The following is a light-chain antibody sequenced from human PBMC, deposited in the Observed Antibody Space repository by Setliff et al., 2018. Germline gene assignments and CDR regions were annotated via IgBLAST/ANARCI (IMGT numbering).Light chain of an antibody. CDR2: EVT. CDR1: SSDVGSYNL. CDR3: CSYAGSNNPYI. Sequence: QSVLTQPASVSGSPGQSITISCTGTSSDVGSYNLVSWYQQHPDRAPKLILFEVTKRPSGISGRFSGSKSGNTASLTISGLQAEGEAHYFCCSYAGSNNPYIFGPGTKVTVL. V-gene: IGLV2-23*02. J-gene: IGLJ1*01.